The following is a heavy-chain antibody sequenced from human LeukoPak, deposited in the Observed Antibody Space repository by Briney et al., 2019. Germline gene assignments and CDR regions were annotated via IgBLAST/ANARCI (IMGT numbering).Heavy chain of an antibody. CDR1: GYTFTSYG. CDR2: ISAYNGNT. J-gene: IGHJ6*03. Sequence: ASVKVSCKASGYTFTSYGISWVRQAPGQGLEWMGWISAYNGNTNYAQKLQGRVTMTTDTSTSTAYMELRSLRSDDTAVYYCARCRYSSGWYEKYYYYYMDVWGKGTTVTVSS. CDR3: ARCRYSSGWYEKYYYYYMDV. V-gene: IGHV1-18*01. D-gene: IGHD6-19*01.